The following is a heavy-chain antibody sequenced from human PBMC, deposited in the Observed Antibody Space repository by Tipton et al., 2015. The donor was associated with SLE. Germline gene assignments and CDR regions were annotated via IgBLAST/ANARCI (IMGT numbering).Heavy chain of an antibody. V-gene: IGHV4-4*07. CDR3: VRLELAATKADY. D-gene: IGHD5-12*01. J-gene: IGHJ4*02. CDR2: IYTNENT. Sequence: TLSLTCTVSGGSISSYYWSWIRQPAGGGLEWIGRIYTNENTNYNPSLKSRLTISVDTSKNQFSLKLSSVTAADTAVYYCVRLELAATKADYWGQGTLVTVSS. CDR1: GGSISSYY.